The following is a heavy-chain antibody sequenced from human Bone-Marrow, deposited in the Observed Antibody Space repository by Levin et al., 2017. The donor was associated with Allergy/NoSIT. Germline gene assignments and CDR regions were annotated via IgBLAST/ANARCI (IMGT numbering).Heavy chain of an antibody. CDR1: GFTFSSYW. Sequence: GESLKISCAASGFTFSSYWMSWVRQAPGKGLEWVANIKQDGSEKYYVDSVKGRFTISRDNAKNSLYLQMNSLRAEDTAVYYCARAYSGYEPGDYWGQGTLVTVSS. D-gene: IGHD5-12*01. V-gene: IGHV3-7*01. CDR3: ARAYSGYEPGDY. CDR2: IKQDGSEK. J-gene: IGHJ4*02.